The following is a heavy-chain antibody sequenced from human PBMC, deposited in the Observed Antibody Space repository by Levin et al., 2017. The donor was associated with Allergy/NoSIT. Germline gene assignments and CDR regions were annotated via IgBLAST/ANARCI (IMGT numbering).Heavy chain of an antibody. D-gene: IGHD1-20*01. CDR2: ISGGGDNT. CDR3: TKDNWNFVYFDY. Sequence: PAGGSLRLSCAASGFTFGSYPMTWVRQAPGKGLEWVSGISGGGDNTYYSDSVKGRFTISRDNSKNTLYLQMNSLRAEDTAVYYCTKDNWNFVYFDYWGQGTLVTVSS. V-gene: IGHV3-23*01. CDR1: GFTFGSYP. J-gene: IGHJ4*02.